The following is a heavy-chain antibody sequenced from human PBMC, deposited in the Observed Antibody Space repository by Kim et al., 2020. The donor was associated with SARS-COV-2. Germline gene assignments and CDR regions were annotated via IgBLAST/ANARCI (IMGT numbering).Heavy chain of an antibody. Sequence: GGSLRLSCAASGFTFSSYAMSWVRQAPGKGLEWVSAISGSGGSTYYADSVKGRFTISRDNSKNTLYLQMNSLRAEDTAVYYCAKGNYDFWSGYYTGAFDIWGQGTMVTVSS. D-gene: IGHD3-3*01. CDR2: ISGSGGST. V-gene: IGHV3-23*01. CDR1: GFTFSSYA. CDR3: AKGNYDFWSGYYTGAFDI. J-gene: IGHJ3*02.